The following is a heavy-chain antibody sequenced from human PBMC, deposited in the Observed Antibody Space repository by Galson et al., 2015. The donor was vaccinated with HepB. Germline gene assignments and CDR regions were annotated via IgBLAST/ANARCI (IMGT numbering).Heavy chain of an antibody. V-gene: IGHV1-69*02. CDR2: IIPLVNVV. J-gene: IGHJ4*02. CDR3: ARSPLGGGTSPFYFDT. Sequence: SVKVSCKASGVTFNRSTLNWVRQAPGQGLEWMGHIIPLVNVVHYSQKFQDRITIVANRSTGAAYMEVRSLTSEDTAVYYCARSPLGGGTSPFYFDTWGQGTRVTVSS. CDR1: GVTFNRST. D-gene: IGHD1-7*01.